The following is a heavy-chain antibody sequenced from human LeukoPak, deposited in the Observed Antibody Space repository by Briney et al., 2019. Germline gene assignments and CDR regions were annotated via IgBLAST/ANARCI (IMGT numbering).Heavy chain of an antibody. J-gene: IGHJ4*02. D-gene: IGHD1-26*01. CDR1: GYSISSGSY. CDR2: IYHSGST. CDR3: ASPLLGGSYYEPVDY. Sequence: SETLSLTCAVSGYSISSGSYWGWIRQPPGKGLEWIGSIYHSGSTYYNPSLKSRVTISVDTSKNQFSLKLSSVTAADTAVYYCASPLLGGSYYEPVDYWGQGTLVTVSS. V-gene: IGHV4-38-2*01.